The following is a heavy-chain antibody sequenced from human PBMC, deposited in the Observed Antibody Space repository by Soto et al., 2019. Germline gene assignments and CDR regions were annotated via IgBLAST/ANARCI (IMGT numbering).Heavy chain of an antibody. J-gene: IGHJ5*01. V-gene: IGHV3-33*01. CDR1: GFIFSDYG. CDR3: ARAFAHCFGQPTLRS. D-gene: IGHD2-21*02. CDR2: IYYDGSNT. Sequence: PGGSLRLSCAASGFIFSDYGMHWVRQAPGKGLDWLAVIYYDGSNTYYADSVRGRFTISRDNSDSTVFLEMNGLRAEDSAVYYCARAFAHCFGQPTLRSWGSGTLVTVSS.